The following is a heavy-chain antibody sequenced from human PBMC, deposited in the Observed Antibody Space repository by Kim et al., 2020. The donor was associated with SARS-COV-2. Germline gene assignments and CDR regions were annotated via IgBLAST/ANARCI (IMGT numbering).Heavy chain of an antibody. CDR3: ARGEPLCGGDCYPGFRSRDHYGMDV. Sequence: GGSLRLSCAASGFTFSSYGMHWVRQAPGKGLEWVAVIWYDGSNKYYADSVKGRFTISRDNSKNTLYLQMNSLRAEDTAVYYCARGEPLCGGDCYPGFRSRDHYGMDVWGQGTTVTVSS. D-gene: IGHD2-21*01. V-gene: IGHV3-33*01. CDR1: GFTFSSYG. CDR2: IWYDGSNK. J-gene: IGHJ6*02.